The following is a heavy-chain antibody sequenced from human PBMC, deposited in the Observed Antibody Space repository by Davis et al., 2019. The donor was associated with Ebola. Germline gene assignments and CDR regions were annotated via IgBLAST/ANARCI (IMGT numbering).Heavy chain of an antibody. D-gene: IGHD5-18*01. V-gene: IGHV3-48*04. Sequence: GESLKISCAGSGFTFSAYSMNWVRQAPGKGLEWVSHISGSSNIIYYADSVKGRFTISRDNAKNTLYLQMNSLRAEDTAVYYCARGAVDTAMGIFGYYYGMDVWGQGTTVTVSS. CDR1: GFTFSAYS. J-gene: IGHJ6*02. CDR3: ARGAVDTAMGIFGYYYGMDV. CDR2: ISGSSNII.